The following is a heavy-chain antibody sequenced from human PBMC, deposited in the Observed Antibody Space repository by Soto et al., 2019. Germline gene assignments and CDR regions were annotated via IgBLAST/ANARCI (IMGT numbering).Heavy chain of an antibody. CDR2: INPNSGGT. CDR3: GTGVHLSGRSNYYHYGMDV. D-gene: IGHD1-26*01. Sequence: ASVKVSCKASGYTFTGYYMHWVRQAPGQGLEWMGWINPNSGGTNYAQKFQGWVTMNRDRSISTAYMVLSRLRSDDKAVYSGGTGVHLSGRSNYYHYGMDVWGQGTTVTVSS. V-gene: IGHV1-2*04. J-gene: IGHJ6*02. CDR1: GYTFTGYY.